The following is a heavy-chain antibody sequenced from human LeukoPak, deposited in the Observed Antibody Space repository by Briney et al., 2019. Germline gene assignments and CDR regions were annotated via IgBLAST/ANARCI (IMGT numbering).Heavy chain of an antibody. CDR2: INHSGST. Sequence: SETLSLTCAVYGGSFSGYYWSWIRQPPGKGLEWIGEINHSGSTNYNPSLRSRVTISVDTSKNQFSLKLSSVTAADTAVYYCARGHHYTLDNWFDPWGQGTLVTVSS. CDR3: ARGHHYTLDNWFDP. J-gene: IGHJ5*02. V-gene: IGHV4-34*01. D-gene: IGHD3-16*02. CDR1: GGSFSGYY.